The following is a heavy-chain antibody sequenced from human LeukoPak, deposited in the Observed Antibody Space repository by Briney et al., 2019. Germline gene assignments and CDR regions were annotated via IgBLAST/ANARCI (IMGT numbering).Heavy chain of an antibody. CDR1: GGSISSSGYY. CDR3: ARVGYYDSSGSPNPAPIDAFDI. V-gene: IGHV4-61*08. Sequence: PSEILSLTCTVSGGSISSSGYYWSWIRQPPGKGLEWIGYIYYSGSTNYNPSLKSRVTISVDTSKNQFSLKLSSVTAADTAVYYCARVGYYDSSGSPNPAPIDAFDIWGQGTMVTVSS. J-gene: IGHJ3*02. D-gene: IGHD3-22*01. CDR2: IYYSGST.